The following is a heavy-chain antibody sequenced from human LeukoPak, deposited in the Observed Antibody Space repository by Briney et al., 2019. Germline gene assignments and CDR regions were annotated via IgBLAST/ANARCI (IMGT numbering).Heavy chain of an antibody. V-gene: IGHV4-34*01. CDR1: GGSFSGYY. Sequence: SETLSLTCAVYGGSFSGYYWSWIRQPPGKGLEWIGEINHSGSTNYNPSLKSRVTISVDTSKNQFSLKLSSVTAADTAVYYCARDRFFNYYYYMDVWGKGTTVTVSS. D-gene: IGHD3-3*01. CDR3: ARDRFFNYYYYMDV. J-gene: IGHJ6*03. CDR2: INHSGST.